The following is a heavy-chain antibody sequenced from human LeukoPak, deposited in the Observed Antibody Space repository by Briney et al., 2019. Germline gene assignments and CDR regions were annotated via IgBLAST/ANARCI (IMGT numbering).Heavy chain of an antibody. CDR2: IRYDGSNK. CDR1: GFTLSSYG. J-gene: IGHJ4*02. Sequence: GGSLRLSCAASGFTLSSYGMHWVRQAPGKGLEWMAFIRYDGSNKYYADSVKGRFTISRDNSKNTLYLQMNSLRAEDTAVYYCAKDRDYYDSSGYWGPFDYWGQGTLVTVSS. CDR3: AKDRDYYDSSGYWGPFDY. D-gene: IGHD3-22*01. V-gene: IGHV3-30*02.